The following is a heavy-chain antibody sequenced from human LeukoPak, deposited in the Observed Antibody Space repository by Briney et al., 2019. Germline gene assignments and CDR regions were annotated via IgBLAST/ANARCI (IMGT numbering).Heavy chain of an antibody. CDR3: ARDHHYDYVWGSYRSDY. V-gene: IGHV4-34*01. CDR2: INHSGST. CDR1: GGSFSGYY. J-gene: IGHJ4*02. D-gene: IGHD3-16*02. Sequence: SETLSLTSAVYGGSFSGYYWSWIRQPPGKGLEWIGEINHSGSTNYNPSLKSRVTISVDTSKNQFSLKLSSVTAADTAVYYCARDHHYDYVWGSYRSDYWGQGTLVTVSS.